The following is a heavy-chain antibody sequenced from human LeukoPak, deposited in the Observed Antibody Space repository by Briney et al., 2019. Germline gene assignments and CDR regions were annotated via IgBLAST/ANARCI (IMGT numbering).Heavy chain of an antibody. CDR2: IYYRGST. D-gene: IGHD2-15*01. Sequence: SETLSLTCTVSGGSISGYYWSCIRQPPGKGLEWIGNIYYRGSTNYNPSLKSRVTISVDTSKNQFSLKLSSVTAADTAVYYCAGMAEDIPALGYWGQGTLVTVSS. V-gene: IGHV4-59*01. CDR3: AGMAEDIPALGY. J-gene: IGHJ4*02. CDR1: GGSISGYY.